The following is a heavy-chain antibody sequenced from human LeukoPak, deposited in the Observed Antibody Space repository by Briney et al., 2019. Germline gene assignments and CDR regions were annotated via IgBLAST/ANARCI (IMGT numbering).Heavy chain of an antibody. J-gene: IGHJ6*03. CDR1: GYTFTGYF. Sequence: ASVKVSCKASGYTFTGYFMHWVRQAPGQGLEWMGWINPNSGGTNYAQKFQDRVTMTRDTSISTAYMELSRLRSDDTAVYYCARGGLQTWYYYMDVWGKGNPGHRLL. V-gene: IGHV1-2*02. CDR3: ARGGLQTWYYYMDV. CDR2: INPNSGGT.